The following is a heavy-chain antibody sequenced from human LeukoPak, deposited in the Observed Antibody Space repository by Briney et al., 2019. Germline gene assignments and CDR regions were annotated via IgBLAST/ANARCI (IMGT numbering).Heavy chain of an antibody. J-gene: IGHJ4*02. CDR1: GFTFSNAW. V-gene: IGHV3-23*01. CDR2: ISGSGGST. D-gene: IGHD3-22*01. CDR3: AKDPYDSSGFYYDY. Sequence: GESLKISCAASGFTFSNAWMNWVRQAPGKGLEWVSGISGSGGSTYYADSVKGRFTISRDNSKNMLYLQMNSLGADDTAVYSCAKDPYDSSGFYYDYWGQGTLVTVSS.